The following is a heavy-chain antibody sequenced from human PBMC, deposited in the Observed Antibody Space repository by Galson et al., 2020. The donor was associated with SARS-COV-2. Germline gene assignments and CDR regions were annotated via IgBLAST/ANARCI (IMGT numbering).Heavy chain of an antibody. CDR3: ARELIPLYGMDV. J-gene: IGHJ6*02. CDR2: ISYDGSNK. Sequence: GESLKISCAASGFTFRSYGMHWVRQAPGKGLEWVAVISYDGSNKYYADSVKGRFTISRDNSKNTLYLQMNSLRAEDTAVYYCARELIPLYGMDVWGQGTTVTVSS. D-gene: IGHD3-16*01. V-gene: IGHV3-30*03. CDR1: GFTFRSYG.